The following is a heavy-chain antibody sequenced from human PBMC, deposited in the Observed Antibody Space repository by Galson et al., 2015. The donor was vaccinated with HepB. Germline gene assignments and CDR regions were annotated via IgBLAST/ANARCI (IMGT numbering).Heavy chain of an antibody. CDR3: AKGGGLDV. V-gene: IGHV3-23*01. CDR1: GFTFSDYY. Sequence: SLRLSCAASGFTFSDYYMNWVRQAPGKGLEWVSVISSSGGSTYYSDSVKGRFTISRDNSKNTVCLQMNSLRAEDTAVYYCAKGGGLDVWGQGTTVTVSS. CDR2: ISSSGGST. J-gene: IGHJ6*02.